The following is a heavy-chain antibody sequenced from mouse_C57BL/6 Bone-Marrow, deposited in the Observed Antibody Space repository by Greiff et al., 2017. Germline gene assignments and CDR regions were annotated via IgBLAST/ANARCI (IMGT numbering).Heavy chain of an antibody. V-gene: IGHV1-19*01. CDR2: INPYNGGT. J-gene: IGHJ4*01. Sequence: SGPVLVKPGASVKMSCKASGYTFTDYYMNWVKQSHGQSLEWIGVINPYNGGTSYNQKFKGKATLTVDTSSSTAYMELNSLTSEDSAVYYGAGGFGTKGAMDYWGQGTSVTVSS. CDR1: GYTFTDYY. CDR3: AGGFGTKGAMDY. D-gene: IGHD1-1*01.